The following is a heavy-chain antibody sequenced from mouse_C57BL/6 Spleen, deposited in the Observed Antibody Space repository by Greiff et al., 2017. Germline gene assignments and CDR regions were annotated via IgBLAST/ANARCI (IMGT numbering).Heavy chain of an antibody. CDR3: AREVLRTGAMDY. V-gene: IGHV1-4*01. CDR2: INPSSGYT. D-gene: IGHD1-1*01. CDR1: GYTFTSYT. J-gene: IGHJ4*01. Sequence: VQLQQSGAELARPGASVKMSCKASGYTFTSYTMHWVKQRPGQGLEWIGYINPSSGYTKYNQKFKDKATLTADKSSSTAYMQLSSLTSEDSAVYYCAREVLRTGAMDYWGQGTSVTVSS.